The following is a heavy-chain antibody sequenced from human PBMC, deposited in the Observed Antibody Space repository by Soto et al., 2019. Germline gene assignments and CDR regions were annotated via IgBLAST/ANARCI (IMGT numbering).Heavy chain of an antibody. CDR3: ARQVGGWAPWYFDY. CDR2: IFSTGTT. CDR1: GGSINNYY. V-gene: IGHV4-59*08. D-gene: IGHD6-19*01. J-gene: IGHJ4*02. Sequence: SETLSLTCTVSGGSINNYYWSWIRQPPGKGLEWIAYIFSTGTTSYNPSLKSRVTISVDTSKNQFSLKLSSVTAADTAVYYCARQVGGWAPWYFDYWGQGTLVTVS.